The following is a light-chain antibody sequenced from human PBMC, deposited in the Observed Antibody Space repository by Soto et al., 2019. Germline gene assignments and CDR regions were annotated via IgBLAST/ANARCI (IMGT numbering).Light chain of an antibody. CDR2: QNN. Sequence: HSELTQPPSVSAAPGQKVTISCSGSSTNIGNNYVSWYQHLPGTAPNLLIYQNNKRPAGIPDRFPGSKSGTSATLGITGLQTGDEAYYYCGTWDNSLSAYFVFLTVTILTVL. CDR3: GTWDNSLSAYFV. V-gene: IGLV1-51*02. J-gene: IGLJ1*01. CDR1: STNIGNNY.